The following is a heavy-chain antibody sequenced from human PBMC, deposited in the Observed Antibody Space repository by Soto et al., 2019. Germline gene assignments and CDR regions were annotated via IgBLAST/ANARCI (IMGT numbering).Heavy chain of an antibody. J-gene: IGHJ4*02. D-gene: IGHD1-1*01. CDR3: STVGSITTTGTPFDY. CDR2: IKSKIDGGTT. Sequence: PGGSLRLSCAASGLTFSNTWMNWVRQAPGKGLEWVGRIKSKIDGGTTDYAAPVKGRFIISRDDSKATVYLQMNSLKTEDTAVYYCSTVGSITTTGTPFDYWGQGTLVTVSS. V-gene: IGHV3-15*07. CDR1: GLTFSNTW.